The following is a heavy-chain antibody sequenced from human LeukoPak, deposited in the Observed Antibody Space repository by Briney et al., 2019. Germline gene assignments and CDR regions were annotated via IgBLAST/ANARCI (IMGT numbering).Heavy chain of an antibody. Sequence: PGGSLRLSCAASGFTFSSYSMNWVRQAPGKGLAWVSSISSSSSYIYYADSVKGRFTISRDNAKNSLYLQMNSLRAEDTAVYYCARDYGHGIAVAGSDAFDIWGQGTMVTVSS. CDR1: GFTFSSYS. J-gene: IGHJ3*02. CDR3: ARDYGHGIAVAGSDAFDI. CDR2: ISSSSSYI. D-gene: IGHD6-19*01. V-gene: IGHV3-21*01.